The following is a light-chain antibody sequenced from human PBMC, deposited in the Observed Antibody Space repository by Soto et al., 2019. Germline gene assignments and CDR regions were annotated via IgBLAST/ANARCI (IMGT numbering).Light chain of an antibody. J-gene: IGKJ2*01. Sequence: DIVMTQSPATLSVSPGERVSLSCRASQSISSYLAWYQQTAGQVPKLLIYGASTLETGIPARFSGSGSGTEFTLTISSLQAEDFAVYSCQKYTNWPYTFGQGTKVEIK. CDR3: QKYTNWPYT. CDR1: QSISSY. V-gene: IGKV3-15*01. CDR2: GAS.